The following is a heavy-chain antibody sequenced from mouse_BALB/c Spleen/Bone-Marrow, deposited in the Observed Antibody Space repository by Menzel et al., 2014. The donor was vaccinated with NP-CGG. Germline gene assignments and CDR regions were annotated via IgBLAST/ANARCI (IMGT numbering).Heavy chain of an antibody. CDR1: GYTFTSYW. Sequence: QVQLQQSGAELVKPGVSVKLCCKTSGYTFTSYWIQWVKQRPGQGLGWIGEIFPGTGTTYYNEKFKGKATLTIDTSPSTAYMQLSSLTSGDSAVYFCSSRDSSGFVPECRGQCTPLTVTS. CDR3: SSRDSSGFVPEC. V-gene: IGHV1S132*01. D-gene: IGHD3-2*01. J-gene: IGHJ2*01. CDR2: IFPGTGTT.